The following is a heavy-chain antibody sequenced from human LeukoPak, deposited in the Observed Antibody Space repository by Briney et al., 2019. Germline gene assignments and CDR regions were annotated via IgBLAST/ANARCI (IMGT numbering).Heavy chain of an antibody. D-gene: IGHD7-27*01. Sequence: ASVKVSCKASGYTFSDNHMYWIRQAPGQGLECMGWISPNSGGTNYAQKFQGRITMTGDTSISTGYMELSSLRSDDTAVYYCARELGRNAFDVWGQGTMVTVS. CDR1: GYTFSDNH. CDR3: ARELGRNAFDV. J-gene: IGHJ3*01. V-gene: IGHV1-2*02. CDR2: ISPNSGGT.